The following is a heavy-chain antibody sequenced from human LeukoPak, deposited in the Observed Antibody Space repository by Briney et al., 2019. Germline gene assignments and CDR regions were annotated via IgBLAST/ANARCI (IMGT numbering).Heavy chain of an antibody. V-gene: IGHV4-59*01. CDR3: ARSSASVGSYYDSSGPQDY. D-gene: IGHD3-22*01. Sequence: PSETLSLTCTVSGGSINSYYWSWIRQPPGKGLECIGSIYYSGSTNYSPSLKSRVTISVDTSKNQFSLQLSSVTAADTAVYYCARSSASVGSYYDSSGPQDYWGQGTLVTVSS. CDR2: IYYSGST. J-gene: IGHJ4*02. CDR1: GGSINSYY.